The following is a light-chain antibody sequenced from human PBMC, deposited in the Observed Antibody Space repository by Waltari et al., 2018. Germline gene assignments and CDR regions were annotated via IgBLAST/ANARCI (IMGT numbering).Light chain of an antibody. CDR1: QSVSRA. Sequence: EIVLTQSPGTLSLSPGERATLSCRASQSVSRALAWYQQKPGQAPRLLIYDASRSATGIPDRFSGSVSGTDFSLTSTGLEPEDFAVYYCQHYVRLPATFGQGTKVEIK. CDR2: DAS. V-gene: IGKV3-20*01. J-gene: IGKJ1*01. CDR3: QHYVRLPAT.